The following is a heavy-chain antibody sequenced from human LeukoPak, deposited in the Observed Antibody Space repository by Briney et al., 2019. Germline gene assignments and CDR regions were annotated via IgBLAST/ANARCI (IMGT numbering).Heavy chain of an antibody. Sequence: ASVKVSCKASGDTFSSYTISWVRQAPGQGLEWMGRIIPILGIANYAQKFQGRVTITADESTSTAYMELSSVRSEDTAVYYCARGTLEYSSSPTGYWGQGTLVTVSS. J-gene: IGHJ4*02. CDR1: GDTFSSYT. CDR3: ARGTLEYSSSPTGY. CDR2: IIPILGIA. D-gene: IGHD6-6*01. V-gene: IGHV1-69*02.